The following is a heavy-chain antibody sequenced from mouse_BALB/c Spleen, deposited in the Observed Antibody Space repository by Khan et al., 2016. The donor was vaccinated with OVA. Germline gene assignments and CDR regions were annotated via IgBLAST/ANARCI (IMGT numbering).Heavy chain of an antibody. V-gene: IGHV3-2*02. CDR1: GYSITSDYA. Sequence: QLEESGPGLVKPSQSLSLTCTVTGYSITSDYAWNWIRQFPGNKLEWMGYINYSGSTNFNPSLKSRISITRDTSKNQFFLQLNSVTTEDTATYYCARNGYRDNYAMHYWGQGTSVTVSA. D-gene: IGHD1-2*01. J-gene: IGHJ4*01. CDR2: INYSGST. CDR3: ARNGYRDNYAMHY.